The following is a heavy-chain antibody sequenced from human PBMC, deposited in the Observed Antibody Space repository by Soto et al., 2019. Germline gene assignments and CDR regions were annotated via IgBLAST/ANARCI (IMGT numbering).Heavy chain of an antibody. V-gene: IGHV6-1*01. Sequence: PSQTLSLTCAISGDSVSSNSAAWNWIRQSPSRGLEWLGRTYYRSKWYNDYAVSVKSRITINPDTSKNQFSLQLNSVTPEDTAAYYCARATRIAVAGYYYYGMDVWGQGTTVTVSS. CDR1: GDSVSSNSAA. CDR2: TYYRSKWYN. CDR3: ARATRIAVAGYYYYGMDV. D-gene: IGHD6-19*01. J-gene: IGHJ6*02.